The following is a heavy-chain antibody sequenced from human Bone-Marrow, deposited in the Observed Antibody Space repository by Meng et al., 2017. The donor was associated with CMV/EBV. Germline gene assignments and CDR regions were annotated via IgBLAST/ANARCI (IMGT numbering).Heavy chain of an antibody. CDR2: IIPIFGTA. D-gene: IGHD2-8*02. J-gene: IGHJ6*01. CDR3: ARPGGGPYFGLEV. CDR1: GGTFSSYA. Sequence: SVKVSCKASGGTFSSYAISWVRQAPGQGLEWMGGIIPIFGTANYAQKFQGRVTITTDESTSTAYMELSSLTFEDTAVYYCARPGGGPYFGLEVWGQGTTVTVSS. V-gene: IGHV1-69*05.